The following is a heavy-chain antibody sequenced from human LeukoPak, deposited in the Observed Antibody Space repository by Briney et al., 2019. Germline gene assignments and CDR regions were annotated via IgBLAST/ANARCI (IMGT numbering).Heavy chain of an antibody. V-gene: IGHV3-74*01. D-gene: IGHD3-10*01. CDR1: GFTFSTNW. CDR2: ISGDGSVT. J-gene: IGHJ4*02. Sequence: PGGSLRLSCAASGFTFSTNWMHWVRQAPGKGLVWVSRISGDGSVTNYADSVKARFAISRDNAKNTLYMQMNSLRAEDTAVYYCARGGSPFYWGQGTLVTVSS. CDR3: ARGGSPFY.